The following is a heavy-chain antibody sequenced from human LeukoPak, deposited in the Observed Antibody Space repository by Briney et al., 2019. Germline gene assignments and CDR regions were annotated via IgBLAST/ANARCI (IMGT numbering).Heavy chain of an antibody. CDR3: ARGVLRWLRPVTDY. V-gene: IGHV3-21*01. D-gene: IGHD5-12*01. CDR2: ISSSSSYI. CDR1: GFTVSNCW. J-gene: IGHJ4*02. Sequence: GGSLRLSCAASGFTVSNCWMGWVRQAPGKGLEWVSSISSSSSYIYYADSVKGRFTISRDNAKNSLYLQMNSLRAEDTAVYYCARGVLRWLRPVTDYWGQGTLVTVSS.